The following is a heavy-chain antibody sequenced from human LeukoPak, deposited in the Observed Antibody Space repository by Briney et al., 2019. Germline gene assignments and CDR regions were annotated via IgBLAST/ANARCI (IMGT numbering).Heavy chain of an antibody. V-gene: IGHV1-46*01. CDR1: GYTFTSYY. CDR2: INPSGGST. CDR3: ATGLKLTQGSSGWYWFDP. J-gene: IGHJ5*02. D-gene: IGHD6-19*01. Sequence: ASVKVSCKASGYTFTSYYMHWVRQAPGQGLEWMGIINPSGGSTSYAQKFQGRVTMTEDTSTDTAYMELSSLRSEDTAVYYCATGLKLTQGSSGWYWFDPWGQGTLVTVSS.